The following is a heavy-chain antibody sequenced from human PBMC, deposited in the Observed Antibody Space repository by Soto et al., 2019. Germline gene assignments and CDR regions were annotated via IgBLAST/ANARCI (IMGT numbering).Heavy chain of an antibody. Sequence: QVQLVQSGGKVKKPGASVKVSCKASGYTFSSYGISWVRQAPGQGLEWMGWISRYNRNTNYAQNLQDRVTMTTDTSTSTAYMELRSLRSDDTAVYYCARAYGDSALGGYWGQGTLVTVSS. CDR1: GYTFSSYG. D-gene: IGHD4-17*01. CDR3: ARAYGDSALGGY. CDR2: ISRYNRNT. V-gene: IGHV1-18*01. J-gene: IGHJ4*02.